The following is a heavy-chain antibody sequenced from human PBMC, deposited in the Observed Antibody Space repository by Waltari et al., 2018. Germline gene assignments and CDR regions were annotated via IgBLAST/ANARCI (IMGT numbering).Heavy chain of an antibody. CDR2: IYYSGRT. CDR1: GGSISSGDYY. D-gene: IGHD6-13*01. V-gene: IGHV4-30-4*01. CDR3: ARDSNREGYYCDY. Sequence: QVQLQESGPGLVKASQTLSLTCTVSGGSISSGDYYWSWIRQPPGKGREWIGSIYYSGRTLSKPSLKSRVTIAVDTSKNQFSLELSSVTAADTAVYYCARDSNREGYYCDYWGQGTLVTVSS. J-gene: IGHJ4*02.